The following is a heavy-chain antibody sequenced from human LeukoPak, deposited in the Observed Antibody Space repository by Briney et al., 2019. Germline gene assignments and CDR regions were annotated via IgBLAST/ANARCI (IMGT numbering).Heavy chain of an antibody. Sequence: GGSLRLSCAASGFTFSSYSMNWVRQAPGKGLEWVSSISTSSSYIYYADSVKGRFTISRDNAKDSLYLQMNSLRAEDTAVYYCARDPGSGYEEHFDYWGQGTLVTVSS. V-gene: IGHV3-21*04. CDR3: ARDPGSGYEEHFDY. J-gene: IGHJ4*02. D-gene: IGHD5-12*01. CDR2: ISTSSSYI. CDR1: GFTFSSYS.